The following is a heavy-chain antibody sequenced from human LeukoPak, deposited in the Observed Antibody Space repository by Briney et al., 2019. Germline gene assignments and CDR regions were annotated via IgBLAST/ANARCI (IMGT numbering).Heavy chain of an antibody. V-gene: IGHV3-15*07. CDR3: TTGGNVIVAGTRAFDI. J-gene: IGHJ3*02. CDR1: GSTFSNDW. Sequence: GGSLRLSCAASGSTFSNDWMNWVRQAPGKGLEWVGRIKSTVDGGTTDFAAPVKGRFTVSRDDSENTLYLQMSSLRIEDTALYYCTTGGNVIVAGTRAFDIWGHGTMVTVSS. CDR2: IKSTVDGGTT. D-gene: IGHD6-19*01.